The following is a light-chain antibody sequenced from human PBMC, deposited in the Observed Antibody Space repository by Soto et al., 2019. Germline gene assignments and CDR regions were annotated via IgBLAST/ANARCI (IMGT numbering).Light chain of an antibody. CDR3: QQYDFLSLT. CDR2: GAS. Sequence: EVVLTQSQGTLSLSPGDRATLSCRASQSVSRNYLAWYQQKPGQTPRLLIFGASNRAADIPARFSASGSGTDFTLTISGLEPDDFAVYYCQQYDFLSLTFGGGTRV. J-gene: IGKJ4*01. V-gene: IGKV3-20*01. CDR1: QSVSRNY.